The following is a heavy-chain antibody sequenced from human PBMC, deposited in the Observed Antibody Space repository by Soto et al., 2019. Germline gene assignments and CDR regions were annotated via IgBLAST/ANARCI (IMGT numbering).Heavy chain of an antibody. Sequence: GGSLRLSCAASGLTFSSYAMHWVRQAPGKGLEWVAVISYDGSNKYYADSVKGRFTISRDNSKNTLYLQMNSLRAEDTAVYYCARPPTGAAAGPYYFDYWGQGTLVTVSS. V-gene: IGHV3-30-3*01. J-gene: IGHJ4*02. CDR2: ISYDGSNK. D-gene: IGHD6-13*01. CDR3: ARPPTGAAAGPYYFDY. CDR1: GLTFSSYA.